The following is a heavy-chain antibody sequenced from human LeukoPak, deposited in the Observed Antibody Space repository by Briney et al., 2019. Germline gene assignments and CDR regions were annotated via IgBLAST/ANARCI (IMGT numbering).Heavy chain of an antibody. V-gene: IGHV4-59*08. CDR3: ARLSRPARLLWFGDDDNWFDP. J-gene: IGHJ5*02. Sequence: PSETLSLTCTVSGGSISTYYWSWIRQPPGKGLEWIGYIYHSGSTKYNPSLKSRVTISVDTSKNQFSLKLSSVTAADTAVYYCARLSRPARLLWFGDDDNWFDPWGQGTLVTVSS. CDR2: IYHSGST. D-gene: IGHD3-10*01. CDR1: GGSISTYY.